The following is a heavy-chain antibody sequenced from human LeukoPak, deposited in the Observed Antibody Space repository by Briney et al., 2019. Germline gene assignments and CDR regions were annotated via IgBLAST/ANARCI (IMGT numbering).Heavy chain of an antibody. CDR1: GFTFSSYG. Sequence: GGSLRLSCAASGFTFSSYGMHWVRQAPGKGLDWVAFIHHDGSNKYYADSVRGRFTISRDNSKNTPYLQMNSLRAEDTAVYYCARGGAAGTLFDYWGQGTLVTVSS. CDR3: ARGGAAGTLFDY. J-gene: IGHJ4*02. CDR2: IHHDGSNK. V-gene: IGHV3-30*02. D-gene: IGHD6-13*01.